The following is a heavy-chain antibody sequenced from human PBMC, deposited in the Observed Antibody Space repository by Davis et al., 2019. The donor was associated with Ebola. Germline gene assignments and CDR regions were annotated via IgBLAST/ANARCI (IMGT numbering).Heavy chain of an antibody. V-gene: IGHV3-30*18. D-gene: IGHD3-22*01. CDR1: GFNFDLYR. Sequence: GESLKISCEASGFNFDLYRIHWVRQAPGKGLEWVALISYGGGNKYYADSVKGRFTISRDNSKNTLYLQMNSLRPEDTAVYYYAKTRPYYFDARGFFELDYWGQGTLVTVSS. CDR2: ISYGGGNK. J-gene: IGHJ4*02. CDR3: AKTRPYYFDARGFFELDY.